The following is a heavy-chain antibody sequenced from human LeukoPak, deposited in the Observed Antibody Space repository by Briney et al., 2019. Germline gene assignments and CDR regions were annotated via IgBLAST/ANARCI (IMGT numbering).Heavy chain of an antibody. CDR2: IYIGDVT. V-gene: IGHV3-66*01. CDR1: GFNTSGHY. CDR3: ATRDLQSSSDILK. Sequence: GGSLRLSCEASGFNTSGHYMHWVRQAPGKGLEWVSVIYIGDVTHYADSVKGRFTVSRDGSKNTQYLRMNSLRVEDTAVYYCATRDLQSSSDILKWGQGTLVTVSS. J-gene: IGHJ1*01. D-gene: IGHD3-9*01.